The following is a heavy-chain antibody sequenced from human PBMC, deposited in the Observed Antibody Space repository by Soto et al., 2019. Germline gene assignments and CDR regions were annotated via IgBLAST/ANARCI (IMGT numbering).Heavy chain of an antibody. V-gene: IGHV1-2*02. CDR3: GRGRSGQIVVFY. CDR2: IGPESGAT. Sequence: GASVKVSCKASGYTFTGHYIHWVRQAPEQGPEWMGEIGPESGATRYAEKFQGRVTMNLDTSITTVYMELKNLSTDDTAVYYCGRGRSGQIVVFYWGQGTPVTVSS. D-gene: IGHD1-26*01. J-gene: IGHJ4*02. CDR1: GYTFTGHY.